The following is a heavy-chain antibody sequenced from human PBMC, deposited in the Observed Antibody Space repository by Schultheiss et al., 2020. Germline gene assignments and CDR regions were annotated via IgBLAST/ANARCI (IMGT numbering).Heavy chain of an antibody. CDR1: GYSISSGYY. V-gene: IGHV4-38-2*02. CDR3: ARQGSGWL. J-gene: IGHJ4*02. Sequence: SQTLSLTCTVSGYSISSGYYWGWIRQPPGKGLEWIGSIYHSGSTYYNPSLKSRVTISVDTSKNQFSLKLSSVTDADTAVYYCARQGSGWLWGQGALVTVSS. CDR2: IYHSGST. D-gene: IGHD6-19*01.